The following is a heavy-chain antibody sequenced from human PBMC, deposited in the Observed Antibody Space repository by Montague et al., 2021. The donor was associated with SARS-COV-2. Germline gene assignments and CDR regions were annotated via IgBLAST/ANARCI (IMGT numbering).Heavy chain of an antibody. CDR1: GGSISSGSYY. J-gene: IGHJ4*02. D-gene: IGHD5-12*01. CDR3: ARAHSGSWAHLDN. Sequence: TLSLTCTVSGGSISSGSYYWSWIRQPAGKGLEWIGRLYTSGTTDYSFSLKSRVTISVDTSKNPFSLKLTSVTAADTAVYYCARAHSGSWAHLDNWGQGSLVTVSS. CDR2: LYTSGTT. V-gene: IGHV4-61*02.